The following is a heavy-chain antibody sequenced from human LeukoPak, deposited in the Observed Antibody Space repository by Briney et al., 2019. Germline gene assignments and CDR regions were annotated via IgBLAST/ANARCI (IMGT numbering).Heavy chain of an antibody. D-gene: IGHD3-22*01. Sequence: GGSLRLSCAASGFTFSSYWMHWVRQPPGKGLEWVSAISGSGGSTYYADSVKGRFTISRDNSKNTPYLQMNSLRAEDTAVYYCAKDGYYDSSFDPWGQGTLVTVSS. V-gene: IGHV3-23*01. J-gene: IGHJ5*02. CDR1: GFTFSSYW. CDR3: AKDGYYDSSFDP. CDR2: ISGSGGST.